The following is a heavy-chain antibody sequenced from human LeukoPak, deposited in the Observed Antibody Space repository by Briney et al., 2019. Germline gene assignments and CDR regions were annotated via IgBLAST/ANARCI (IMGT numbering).Heavy chain of an antibody. J-gene: IGHJ5*02. D-gene: IGHD3-16*02. Sequence: SETLSLTCTVSGGSISSSSYYWGWIRQPPGKGLEWIGSIYYSGSTYYNPSLKSRVTISVDTSKNQFSLKLSSVTAADTAVYYCAREDYLWGSYRRHNWFDPWGQGTLVTVSS. CDR3: AREDYLWGSYRRHNWFDP. CDR1: GGSISSSSYY. V-gene: IGHV4-39*07. CDR2: IYYSGST.